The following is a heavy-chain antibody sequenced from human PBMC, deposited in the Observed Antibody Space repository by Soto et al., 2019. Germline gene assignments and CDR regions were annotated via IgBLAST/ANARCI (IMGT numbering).Heavy chain of an antibody. D-gene: IGHD3-9*01. CDR3: AKDALRYFDWLLSPNDY. J-gene: IGHJ4*02. Sequence: GGSLRLSCAAPGFTFSSYAMSWVRQAPGKGLEWVSAISGSGGSTYYADSVKGRFTISRDNSKNTLYLQMNSLRAEDTAVYYCAKDALRYFDWLLSPNDYWGQGTLVTVPQ. CDR1: GFTFSSYA. CDR2: ISGSGGST. V-gene: IGHV3-23*01.